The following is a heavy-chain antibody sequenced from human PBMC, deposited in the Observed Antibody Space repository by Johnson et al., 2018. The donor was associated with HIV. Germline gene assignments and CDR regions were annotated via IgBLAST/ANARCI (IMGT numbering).Heavy chain of an antibody. CDR2: IKSKTDGGTT. Sequence: VQLVESGGGLVQPGGSLRLSCVASGFTVSNNFMSWVRQAPGKGLEWVGRIKSKTDGGTTDYAAPVKGRFTISRDDSKNTLYLQINSLKTEDTAVYYCTTYSIIHAFDIWGQGTMVTVSS. CDR1: GFTVSNNF. CDR3: TTYSIIHAFDI. V-gene: IGHV3-15*01. J-gene: IGHJ3*02. D-gene: IGHD6-13*01.